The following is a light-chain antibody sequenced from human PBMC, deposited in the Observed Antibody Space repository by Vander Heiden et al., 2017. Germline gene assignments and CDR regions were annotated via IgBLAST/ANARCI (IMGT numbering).Light chain of an antibody. J-gene: IGLJ2*01. V-gene: IGLV2-23*03. CDR2: EGS. CDR1: SSDVGTYNL. Sequence: QSALTQPASVSGSPGQSITISCTGTSSDVGTYNLVSWYQQHPGKAPKLMIYEGSKRPSGVPNRFSGSKSGNTASLTISGLQAEDEANYYCCSYAGGNTFIFGGGTKLTVL. CDR3: CSYAGGNTFI.